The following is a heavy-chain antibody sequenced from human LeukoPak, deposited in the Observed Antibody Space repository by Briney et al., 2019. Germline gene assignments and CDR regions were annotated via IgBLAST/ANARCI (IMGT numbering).Heavy chain of an antibody. Sequence: GGSLRLSCAASGFTFGSYAMSWVRQAPGKGLEWVSSISSSSSYIYYADSVKGRFTISRDNAKNSLYLQMNSLRAEDTAVYYCARDRKAAIDYWGQGTLVTVSS. CDR1: GFTFGSYA. J-gene: IGHJ4*02. V-gene: IGHV3-21*01. CDR2: ISSSSSYI. CDR3: ARDRKAAIDY. D-gene: IGHD5-18*01.